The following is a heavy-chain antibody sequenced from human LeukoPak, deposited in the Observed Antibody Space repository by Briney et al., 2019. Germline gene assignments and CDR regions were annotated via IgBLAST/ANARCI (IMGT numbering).Heavy chain of an antibody. CDR3: ARGGGSRPNWFDP. J-gene: IGHJ5*02. CDR2: IYYSGST. Sequence: PSQTLSLTCTVSDGSISSGGYYWSWIRQHPGKGLEWIGYIYYSGSTYYNPSLKSRVTISVDTSKNQFSLKLSSVTAADTAVYYCARGGGSRPNWFDPWGQGTLVTVSS. D-gene: IGHD3-10*01. V-gene: IGHV4-31*03. CDR1: DGSISSGGYY.